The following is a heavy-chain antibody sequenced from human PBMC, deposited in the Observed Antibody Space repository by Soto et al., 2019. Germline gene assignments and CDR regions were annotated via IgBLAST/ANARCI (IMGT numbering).Heavy chain of an antibody. CDR1: GFTFSSYS. Sequence: GGSLRLSCAASGFTFSSYSMNWVRQAPGKGLEWVSYISSSSSTIYYADSVKGRFTISRDNAKNSLYLQMNSLRDEDTAVYYCARDYDIPYSSGYYYGMDVWGQGTTVTVSS. V-gene: IGHV3-48*02. J-gene: IGHJ6*02. CDR2: ISSSSSTI. CDR3: ARDYDIPYSSGYYYGMDV. D-gene: IGHD3-22*01.